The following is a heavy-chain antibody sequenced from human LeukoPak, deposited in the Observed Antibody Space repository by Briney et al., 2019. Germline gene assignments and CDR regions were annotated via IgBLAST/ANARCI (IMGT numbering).Heavy chain of an antibody. CDR1: GFTFTNAW. CDR3: ITDLGLTMIRGVIVS. D-gene: IGHD3-10*01. CDR2: IKSKGDGETT. V-gene: IGHV3-15*01. J-gene: IGHJ4*02. Sequence: GGSLRLSCAASGFTFTNAWMSWVRQAPGKGLEWVGRIKSKGDGETTDYAAPVKGRFTMSRDDSKDTLYLQINGLMVEDTAVYYCITDLGLTMIRGVIVSWGQGTLVTVSS.